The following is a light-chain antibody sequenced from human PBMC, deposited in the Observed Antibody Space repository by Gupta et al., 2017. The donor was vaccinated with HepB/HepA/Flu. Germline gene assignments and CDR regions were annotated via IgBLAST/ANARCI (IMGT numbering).Light chain of an antibody. Sequence: SVLTQPPSVSGAPSQEGTISNPRTVSNIGAHNDVHWYQQLPGTAPKLLIYGNDNRPSGVPDRFSGSKSGTSASLASTGLQAEDEAMYYCQSYDNGLSASVFGGGTKLTVL. CDR1: VSNIGAHND. CDR2: GND. J-gene: IGLJ2*01. V-gene: IGLV1-40*01. CDR3: QSYDNGLSASV.